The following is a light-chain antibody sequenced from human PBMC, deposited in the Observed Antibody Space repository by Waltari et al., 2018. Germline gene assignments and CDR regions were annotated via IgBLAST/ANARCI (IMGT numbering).Light chain of an antibody. CDR3: QQYNSYPWT. CDR1: ESISNW. Sequence: DIQMTQSPSTLSASVGDSVTITCRASESISNWLAWYQQKPGKAPRRLIYTASISQDGVPSRFTGSGSGTEFTLTIISLQPDDFSVYYCQQYNSYPWTFGQGTKVEI. CDR2: TAS. J-gene: IGKJ1*01. V-gene: IGKV1-5*03.